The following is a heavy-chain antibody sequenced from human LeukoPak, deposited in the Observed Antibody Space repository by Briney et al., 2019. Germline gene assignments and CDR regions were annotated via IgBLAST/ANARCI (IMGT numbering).Heavy chain of an antibody. CDR3: ARDPRGITALVDYFDY. D-gene: IGHD5-18*01. CDR2: ISSSGSTI. Sequence: GGSLRLSCAASGFTLSNYAMNWVRQAPGKGLEWVSYISSSGSTIYYADSVKGRFTISRDNAKNSLYLQMSSLRVEDTAVYYCARDPRGITALVDYFDYWGQGTLVTVSS. CDR1: GFTLSNYA. V-gene: IGHV3-48*04. J-gene: IGHJ4*02.